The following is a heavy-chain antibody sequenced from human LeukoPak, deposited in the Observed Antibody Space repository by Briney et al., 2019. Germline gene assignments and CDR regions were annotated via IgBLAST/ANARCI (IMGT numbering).Heavy chain of an antibody. J-gene: IGHJ4*02. D-gene: IGHD1-7*01. CDR3: ARDISGGLSGSTWYFDY. Sequence: GGSLTLSCAASGFTFDVYAMHWVRLAPGKGLEWVSLISGHGGSTFYADSVKGRFTISRDNSKNSLYLQMNSLRTEDTALYYCARDISGGLSGSTWYFDYWGKGTLVTVSS. CDR2: ISGHGGST. V-gene: IGHV3-43*02. CDR1: GFTFDVYA.